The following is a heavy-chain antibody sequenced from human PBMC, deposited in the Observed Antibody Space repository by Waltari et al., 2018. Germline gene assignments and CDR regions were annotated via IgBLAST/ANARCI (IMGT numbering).Heavy chain of an antibody. V-gene: IGHV4-38-2*02. CDR2: IYHSGST. CDR3: ARQSSSSSFDY. CDR1: GYSISSGYY. J-gene: IGHJ4*02. D-gene: IGHD6-6*01. Sequence: QVQLQESGPGLVKPSETLSLTCTVSGYSISSGYYGGWVRQPTGKGLEWIGSIYHSGSTYYNPSLKSRVTISVDTSKNQFSLKLSSVTAADTAVYYCARQSSSSSFDYWGQGTLVTVSS.